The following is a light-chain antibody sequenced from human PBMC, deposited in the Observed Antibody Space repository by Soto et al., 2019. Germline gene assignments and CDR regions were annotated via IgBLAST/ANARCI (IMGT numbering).Light chain of an antibody. CDR2: GNS. V-gene: IGLV1-40*01. CDR3: QSYDSSLSGWV. CDR1: SSNIGAGYD. Sequence: QSVLTQPPSVSGAPGQRVTISCTGSSSNIGAGYDVHWYQQLPGTAPKLLISGNSNRPSGVPDRFSGSKSGTSASLAITGLEAEGEADYYGQSYDSSLSGWVFGGGTQLTVL. J-gene: IGLJ3*02.